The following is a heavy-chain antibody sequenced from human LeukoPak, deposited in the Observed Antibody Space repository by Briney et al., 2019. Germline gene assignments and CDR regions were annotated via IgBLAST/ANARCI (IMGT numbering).Heavy chain of an antibody. Sequence: GRSLRLSCAASGFTLSNYAMHWVRQAPGKGLEWVAVTSYDGSNEYSADSVKGRLTISRDNPKNTVYLRMNSLRAEDTAVYYCARQDIAAAVTFDYWGQGTLVTVSS. CDR2: TSYDGSNE. CDR1: GFTLSNYA. CDR3: ARQDIAAAVTFDY. V-gene: IGHV3-30*04. J-gene: IGHJ4*02. D-gene: IGHD6-13*01.